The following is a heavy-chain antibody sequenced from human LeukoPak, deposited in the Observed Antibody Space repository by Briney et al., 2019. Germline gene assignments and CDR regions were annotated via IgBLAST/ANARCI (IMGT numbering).Heavy chain of an antibody. CDR3: ATPTDGY. Sequence: GGSLRLSCAASGFTFSSYGMHWVRQAPGKGLEWVAVISYDGSNKYYADSVKGRFTISRDNSKNTLYLQMTSLGAEDTAVYYCATPTDGYWGQGTLVTVSS. CDR1: GFTFSSYG. J-gene: IGHJ4*02. V-gene: IGHV3-30*03. CDR2: ISYDGSNK. D-gene: IGHD4-17*01.